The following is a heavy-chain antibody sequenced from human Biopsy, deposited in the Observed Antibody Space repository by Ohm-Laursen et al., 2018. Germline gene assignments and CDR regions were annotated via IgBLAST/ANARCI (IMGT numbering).Heavy chain of an antibody. CDR3: VGGQRGPPIGVTVRGDVFDL. D-gene: IGHD2/OR15-2a*01. Sequence: SSVKVSCKASGVTFDTYAFGWVRQAPGQGLEWMGGRIPYFNTIYYARNFQDRAVITADRSARTTDMQLSGLRPDDTAVYYCVGGQRGPPIGVTVRGDVFDLWGPGTMVTASP. CDR2: RIPYFNTI. V-gene: IGHV1-69*01. CDR1: GVTFDTYA. J-gene: IGHJ3*01.